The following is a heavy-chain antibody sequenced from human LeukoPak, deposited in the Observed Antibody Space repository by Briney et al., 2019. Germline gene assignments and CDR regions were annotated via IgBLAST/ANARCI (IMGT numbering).Heavy chain of an antibody. CDR2: TSGRGDYT. CDR1: GFTFGSYA. J-gene: IGHJ4*02. Sequence: GGSLRLSCVASGFTFGSYAMSWVRQAPGKGLEWVSATSGRGDYTYYADPVKGRFTISRDNSKNTVYLQMNSLRADDTALYYCAKDPQENRSSWFIRYFDSWGQGSLVTVSS. CDR3: AKDPQENRSSWFIRYFDS. V-gene: IGHV3-23*01. D-gene: IGHD6-13*01.